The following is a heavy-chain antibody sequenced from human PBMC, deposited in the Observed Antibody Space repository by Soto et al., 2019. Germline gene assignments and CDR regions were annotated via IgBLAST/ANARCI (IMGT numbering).Heavy chain of an antibody. CDR3: AKDMHGVVGDYFDY. D-gene: IGHD2-21*01. CDR2: ISNSGDST. J-gene: IGHJ4*02. Sequence: PGVSLRLSCAASGFTFSNYAMGWVRQSPGKGLQWVSDISNSGDSTHYADSVKGRFTVSRDNSKNTLYLQMNSLRTEDTAVYYCAKDMHGVVGDYFDYWGQGPLVTVSS. CDR1: GFTFSNYA. V-gene: IGHV3-23*01.